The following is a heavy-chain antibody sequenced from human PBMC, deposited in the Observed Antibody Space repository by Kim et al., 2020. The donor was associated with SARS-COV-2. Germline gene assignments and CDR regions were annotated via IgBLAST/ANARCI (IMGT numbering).Heavy chain of an antibody. Sequence: GGSLRLSCTVSGFTFSNSWMSWVRQVPGKGLEWVANINEPGSDKYYVDSLEGRFIISRDNAKNSLYLQMNSLRVEDTAVYFCARDPFRGSLDYWGRGALV. CDR3: ARDPFRGSLDY. D-gene: IGHD3-10*01. V-gene: IGHV3-7*01. J-gene: IGHJ4*02. CDR2: INEPGSDK. CDR1: GFTFSNSW.